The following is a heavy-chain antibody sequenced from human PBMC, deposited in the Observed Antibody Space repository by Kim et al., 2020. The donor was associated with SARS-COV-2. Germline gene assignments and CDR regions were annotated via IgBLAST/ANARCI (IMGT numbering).Heavy chain of an antibody. D-gene: IGHD3-10*02. V-gene: IGHV3-7*01. Sequence: GRDGYYVDSVKGRFTISRDNAKNSLYLQVNSLRVEDTAVYYCARSVFGDNYWGQGTLVSVSS. J-gene: IGHJ4*02. CDR2: GRDG. CDR3: ARSVFGDNY.